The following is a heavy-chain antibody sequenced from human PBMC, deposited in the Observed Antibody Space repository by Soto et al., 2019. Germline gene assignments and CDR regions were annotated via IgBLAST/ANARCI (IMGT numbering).Heavy chain of an antibody. J-gene: IGHJ4*02. V-gene: IGHV1-2*04. CDR2: INPNSGGT. CDR1: GYTFTGYY. Sequence: ASVKVSCKASGYTFTGYYMHWVRQAPGQGLEWMGWINPNSGGTNYAQKFQGWVTMTRDTSISTAYMELSRLRSDDTAAYYCARDLTYDSSGYYGLDYWGQGTLVTVSS. D-gene: IGHD3-22*01. CDR3: ARDLTYDSSGYYGLDY.